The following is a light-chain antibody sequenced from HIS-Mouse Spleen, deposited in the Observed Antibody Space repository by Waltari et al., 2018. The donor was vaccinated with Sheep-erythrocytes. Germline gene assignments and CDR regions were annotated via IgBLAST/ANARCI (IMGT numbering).Light chain of an antibody. Sequence: QSALTQPRSVPGSPGQSVTISCTGTRSDVGGYNYFSWYQQHPGKAPKLMIYDVSKRPSGVPDRFSGSKSGNTASLTISGLQAEDEADYYCCSYAGSYNHVFATGTKVTVL. CDR2: DVS. J-gene: IGLJ1*01. V-gene: IGLV2-11*01. CDR3: CSYAGSYNHV. CDR1: RSDVGGYNY.